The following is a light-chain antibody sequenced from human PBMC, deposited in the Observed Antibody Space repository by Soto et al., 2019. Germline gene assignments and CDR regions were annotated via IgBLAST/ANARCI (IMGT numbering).Light chain of an antibody. CDR2: GAS. V-gene: IGKV3-15*01. CDR1: QRVSSN. J-gene: IGKJ2*01. Sequence: EIVMTQSPATLSVSPGERATLSCRASQRVSSNLAWYQQQPAQAPRLLIYGASTRATGIPDRFNGSGSRTQFPLTISSQRSEYFAVYYCQQYNNGPYTFGQGTKLEIK. CDR3: QQYNNGPYT.